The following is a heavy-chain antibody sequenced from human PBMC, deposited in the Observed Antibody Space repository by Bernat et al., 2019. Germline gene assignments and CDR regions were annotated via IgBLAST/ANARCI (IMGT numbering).Heavy chain of an antibody. Sequence: EVQLLESGGGLVQPGGSLRLSCAASGFTFSSYAMSWVRQAPGKGLEWVSAISGSGGSTYYADSVKGRFTISRDNSKNSLYLQMNSLRAEDTAVYYSCFGESYDAFDIWGQGTMVTVSS. CDR1: GFTFSSYA. V-gene: IGHV3-23*01. CDR2: ISGSGGST. D-gene: IGHD3-10*01. CDR3: CFGESYDAFDI. J-gene: IGHJ3*02.